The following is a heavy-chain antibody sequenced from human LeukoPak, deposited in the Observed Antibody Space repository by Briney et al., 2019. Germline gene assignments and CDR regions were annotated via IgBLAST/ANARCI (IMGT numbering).Heavy chain of an antibody. J-gene: IGHJ6*02. CDR1: GFTVSSDY. CDR2: IYAGGST. V-gene: IGHV3-53*01. Sequence: HPGGSLRLSCAASGFTVSSDYMSWVRQVPGRGLEWVSLIYAGGSTYYADSVKGRFTISRDNSKNTLYLQMNSLRAEDTAVYYCARDQQNEWGYYGMDVWGQGTTVTVSS. CDR3: ARDQQNEWGYYGMDV. D-gene: IGHD7-27*01.